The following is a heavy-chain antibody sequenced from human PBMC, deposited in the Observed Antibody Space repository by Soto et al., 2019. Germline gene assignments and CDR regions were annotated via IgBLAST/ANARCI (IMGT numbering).Heavy chain of an antibody. CDR2: ISHSGSI. J-gene: IGHJ4*02. V-gene: IGHV4-34*01. D-gene: IGHD3-3*02. CDR1: GGSFSGNY. CDR3: ARDSPISQTFDY. Sequence: SETLSLTCGVYGGSFSGNYCSWISQSPGKGLEWIGEISHSGSINYNPSLKSRVTISVDTSKNQFSLNLSSVTAADTAVYYCARDSPISQTFDYWGQGTLVTVSS.